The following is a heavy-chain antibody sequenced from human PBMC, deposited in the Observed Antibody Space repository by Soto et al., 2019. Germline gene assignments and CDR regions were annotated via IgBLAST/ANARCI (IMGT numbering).Heavy chain of an antibody. V-gene: IGHV1-18*01. J-gene: IGHJ6*02. CDR2: ISTYIGNT. Sequence: QVQLVQSGAEVKKPGASVKVSCKASGYSFITYGISWVRQAPGQGLEWMGWISTYIGNTNYAQKLQGRTSMTTDTSTTTGCIELRRLRSDDTAVYYCARDRPTSSRRARDYYDAMDVWGQGTTVTVSS. CDR1: GYSFITYG. CDR3: ARDRPTSSRRARDYYDAMDV. D-gene: IGHD6-6*01.